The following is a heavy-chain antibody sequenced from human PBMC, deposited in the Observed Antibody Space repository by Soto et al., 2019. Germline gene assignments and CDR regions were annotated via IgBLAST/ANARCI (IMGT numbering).Heavy chain of an antibody. V-gene: IGHV4-30-2*06. CDR3: ASSRVVTTYFDY. Sequence: QLQLQESGSRLVKPSQTLSLTCAVSGGSISRAGYSWSWIRQSPGKGLEWIGYIYNSGSTFYNPSLKSQLTISVDRSKNQLSLQLNSVTAEDTAVYYCASSRVVTTYFDYWGQGTLVTVS. CDR2: IYNSGST. CDR1: GGSISRAGYS. D-gene: IGHD2-21*02. J-gene: IGHJ4*02.